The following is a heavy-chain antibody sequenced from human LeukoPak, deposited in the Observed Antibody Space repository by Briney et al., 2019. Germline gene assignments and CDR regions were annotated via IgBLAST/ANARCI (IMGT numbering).Heavy chain of an antibody. CDR2: IYYSGST. CDR3: ARNDYVWGSLLWGY. CDR1: GGSISSSSYY. J-gene: IGHJ4*02. Sequence: SETLSLTCTVSGGSISSSSYYWGWIRQPPGKGLEWIGSIYYSGSTYYNPSLKSRVTISVDTSKNQFSLKLSSVTAADTAVYYCARNDYVWGSLLWGYWGQGTLVTVSS. V-gene: IGHV4-39*01. D-gene: IGHD3-16*01.